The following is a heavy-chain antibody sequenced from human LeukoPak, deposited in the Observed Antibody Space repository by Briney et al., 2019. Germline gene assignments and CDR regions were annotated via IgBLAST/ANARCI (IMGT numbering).Heavy chain of an antibody. V-gene: IGHV3-53*01. CDR3: ARAAGDYYGSGSYYNSYYFDY. J-gene: IGHJ4*02. CDR1: GFTVSSNY. D-gene: IGHD3-10*01. CDR2: IYSDGST. Sequence: GGSLRLSCAASGFTVSSNYMSWVRQAPGKGLEWVSVIYSDGSTYYADSVKGRFTISRANSKNTLYLQMNSLRAEDTAVYHCARAAGDYYGSGSYYNSYYFDYWGQGTLVTVSS.